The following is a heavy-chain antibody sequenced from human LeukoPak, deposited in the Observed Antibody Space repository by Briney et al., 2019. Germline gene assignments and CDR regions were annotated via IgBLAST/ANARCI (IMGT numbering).Heavy chain of an antibody. CDR1: GYTFTSYD. CDR2: MNPNSGNT. CDR3: ARVLSSSWPGYYYYGMDV. J-gene: IGHJ6*02. Sequence: ASVKVSCKASGYTFTSYDINWVRQATGQGLEWMGWMNPNSGNTGYAQKFQGRVTMTRNTSISTAYMELSSLRSEDTAVYYCARVLSSSWPGYYYYGMDVWGQGTTVTVSS. D-gene: IGHD6-13*01. V-gene: IGHV1-8*01.